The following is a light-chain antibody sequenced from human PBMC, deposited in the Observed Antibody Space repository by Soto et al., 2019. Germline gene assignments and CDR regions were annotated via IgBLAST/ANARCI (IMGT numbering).Light chain of an antibody. CDR2: GAS. J-gene: IGKJ2*01. CDR1: QSVSSSY. CDR3: QQYGSSPWT. Sequence: EIVLTQSPGTLSLSPGERATLSCRASQSVSSSYLAWYQQKPGQAPRLLIYGASSRATGIPDRFSGSGSGTDFTLTISRLEPDDFAVYYCQQYGSSPWTFCQGTKLEIK. V-gene: IGKV3-20*01.